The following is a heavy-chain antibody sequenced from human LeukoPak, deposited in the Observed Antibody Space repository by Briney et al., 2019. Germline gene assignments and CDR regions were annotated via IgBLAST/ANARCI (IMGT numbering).Heavy chain of an antibody. V-gene: IGHV3-23*01. CDR2: ISGSGDLSGSGGST. Sequence: GGCLRLSCAASGFTFSSYAMSWVRQAPGKGLEWVSTISGSGDLSGSGGSTYYADSVKGRYTISRDNSKNTLCLQMNSLRVEDTAVYYCAKAPDDYVHRPFDYWGQGTLVTVSS. D-gene: IGHD4-17*01. CDR1: GFTFSSYA. CDR3: AKAPDDYVHRPFDY. J-gene: IGHJ4*02.